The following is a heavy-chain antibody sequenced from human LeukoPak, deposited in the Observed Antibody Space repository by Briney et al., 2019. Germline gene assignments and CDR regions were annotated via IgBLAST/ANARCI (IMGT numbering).Heavy chain of an antibody. D-gene: IGHD3-16*02. CDR1: GYGFTSHY. J-gene: IGHJ5*02. V-gene: IGHV1-46*01. CDR3: ARDNSVGDIAWWFDP. Sequence: ASVKVSCKASGYGFTSHYMHWVRQAPGQGREWMGLINPSGSSTLYAQKFQGRVTMTRDMSTTTDYMELSSLRSEDTAVYYCARDNSVGDIAWWFDPWGQGTLVTVSS. CDR2: INPSGSST.